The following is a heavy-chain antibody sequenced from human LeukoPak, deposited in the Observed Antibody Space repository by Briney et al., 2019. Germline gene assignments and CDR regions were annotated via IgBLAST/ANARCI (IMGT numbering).Heavy chain of an antibody. CDR1: GYIFTSYV. V-gene: IGHV1-18*01. Sequence: GSVKVSCKASGYIFTSYVIRWVRQAPGQGLEWMGWISTNKGNTNYAQRLQGRVTMTTDTSTSTAYMELRSLRSDDTAIYYCVRDIQWRFDPWGQGTLVTVSS. CDR2: ISTNKGNT. J-gene: IGHJ5*02. D-gene: IGHD2-8*01. CDR3: VRDIQWRFDP.